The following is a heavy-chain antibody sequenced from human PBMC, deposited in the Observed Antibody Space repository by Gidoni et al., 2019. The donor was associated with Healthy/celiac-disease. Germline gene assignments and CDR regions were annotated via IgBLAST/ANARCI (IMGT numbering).Heavy chain of an antibody. Sequence: QVQLQASCLGLVKTSETLSFTCTVTGGSISSYYWSWLRKPAGTGLEWIGRIYTSGSTNYNPSLKSRVTMSVDTSKNQFSLKLSSVTAADTAVYYCAREGNYYDSSGPDYWGQGTLVTVSS. V-gene: IGHV4-4*07. CDR3: AREGNYYDSSGPDY. D-gene: IGHD3-22*01. CDR1: GGSISSYY. CDR2: IYTSGST. J-gene: IGHJ4*02.